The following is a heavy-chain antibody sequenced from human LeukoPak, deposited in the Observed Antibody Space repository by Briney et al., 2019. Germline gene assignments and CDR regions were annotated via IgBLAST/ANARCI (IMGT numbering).Heavy chain of an antibody. J-gene: IGHJ3*02. D-gene: IGHD3-10*01. CDR2: ISGSGGST. CDR3: ARDRMVRGVPIDAFDI. V-gene: IGHV3-66*01. CDR1: GFTVSSNY. Sequence: GGSLRLSCAASGFTVSSNYMSWVRQAPGKGLEWVSAISGSGGSTYYADSVKGRFTISRDNSKNTLYLQMNSLRAEDTAVYYCARDRMVRGVPIDAFDIWGQGTMVTVSS.